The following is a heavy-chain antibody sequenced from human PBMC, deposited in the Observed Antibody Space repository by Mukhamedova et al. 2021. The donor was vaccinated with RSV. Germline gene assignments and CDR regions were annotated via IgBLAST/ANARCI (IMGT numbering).Heavy chain of an antibody. V-gene: IGHV3-15*01. CDR3: TTRSWYSSSWYL. Sequence: EYMGHIKSKTDGGTTDYAAPVKGRFTISRDDSKNTLYLQMNSLKTEDTAVYYCTTRSWYSSSWYLWGQGTLVTVSS. D-gene: IGHD6-13*01. J-gene: IGHJ4*02. CDR2: IKSKTDGGTT.